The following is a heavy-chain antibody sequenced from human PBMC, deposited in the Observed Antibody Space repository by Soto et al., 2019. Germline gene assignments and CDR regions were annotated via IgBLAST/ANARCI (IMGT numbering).Heavy chain of an antibody. V-gene: IGHV4-30-4*01. D-gene: IGHD1-1*01. CDR1: GGSIISDAYY. J-gene: IGHJ5*02. CDR2: VYYTGST. Sequence: SETLSLTCSVSGGSIISDAYYWTWIRQPPGGGLEWIGHVYYTGSTSYSPSLKSRLTISVDTSKNQFSLRLNSVSAADTAVYYCARDRSNSPDLLDAWGRGTLVT. CDR3: ARDRSNSPDLLDA.